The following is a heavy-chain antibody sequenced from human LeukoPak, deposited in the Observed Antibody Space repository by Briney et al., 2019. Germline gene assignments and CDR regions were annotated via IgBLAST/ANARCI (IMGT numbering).Heavy chain of an antibody. CDR2: INHSGST. CDR1: GGSFSGYY. CDR3: ARKRETVSDLVVGENWFDP. V-gene: IGHV4-34*01. Sequence: SETLSLTCAVYGGSFSGYYWSWIRQPPGKGLEWIGEINHSGSTNYNPSLKSRVTISVDTSKNQFSLKLSSVTAADTAVYYCARKRETVSDLVVGENWFDPWGQGTLVTVSS. J-gene: IGHJ5*02. D-gene: IGHD1-26*01.